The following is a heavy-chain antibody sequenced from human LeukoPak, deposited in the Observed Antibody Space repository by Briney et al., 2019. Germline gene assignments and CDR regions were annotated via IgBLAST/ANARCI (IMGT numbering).Heavy chain of an antibody. V-gene: IGHV4-34*01. J-gene: IGHJ6*02. CDR2: INHSGST. D-gene: IGHD2-2*01. CDR1: GGSFSGYY. CDR3: VRGKRDIVVVPAAIRVFGMDV. Sequence: SETLSLTCAVYGGSFSGYYWSWIRQPPGKGLEWIGEINHSGSTNYNPSLKSRVTISVDTSKNQFSLKLSSVTAADTAVYYCVRGKRDIVVVPAAIRVFGMDVWGQGTTVTVSS.